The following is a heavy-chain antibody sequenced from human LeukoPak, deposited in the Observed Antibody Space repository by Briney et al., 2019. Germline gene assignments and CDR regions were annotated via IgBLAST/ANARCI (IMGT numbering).Heavy chain of an antibody. D-gene: IGHD3-16*02. CDR3: ATAPQTYRYLGY. V-gene: IGHV3-48*03. J-gene: IGHJ4*02. CDR2: ITSGCSTI. Sequence: GGSLRLSCAASGFTFSSYEMNWVRQAPGKGLEWVSYITSGCSTIYYADSVKGRFTISRDNGKNSLYLQMNSLRAEDTAVYYCATAPQTYRYLGYWGQGTLVTVSS. CDR1: GFTFSSYE.